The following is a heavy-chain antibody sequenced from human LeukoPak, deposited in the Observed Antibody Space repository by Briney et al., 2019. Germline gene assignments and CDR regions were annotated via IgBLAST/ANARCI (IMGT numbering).Heavy chain of an antibody. J-gene: IGHJ4*02. CDR3: AGATGSNFDY. V-gene: IGHV4-4*07. Sequence: SETLSLTCSVSGASISSYHWSWIRQPAGKGLEWIGRIYTSGSINYNPSLKSRVTMSTDTSKNQLSLKLSSVTAADTAVYYCAGATGSNFDYWGQGTLVTVSS. CDR2: IYTSGSI. CDR1: GASISSYH.